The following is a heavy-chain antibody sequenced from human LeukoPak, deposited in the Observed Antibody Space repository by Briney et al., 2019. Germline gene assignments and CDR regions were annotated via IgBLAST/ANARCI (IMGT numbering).Heavy chain of an antibody. D-gene: IGHD3-9*01. J-gene: IGHJ5*02. CDR1: GGSFSGYY. CDR2: INHSGST. CDR3: ARGGYYDILTGYHNWFDP. Sequence: PSETLSLTCGVYGGSFSGYYWIWIRQPPGKGLEWIGEINHSGSTNYNPPLKSRVTISVDTSKNQFSLKLISVTAADTAVYYCARGGYYDILTGYHNWFDPWGQGTLVTVSS. V-gene: IGHV4-34*01.